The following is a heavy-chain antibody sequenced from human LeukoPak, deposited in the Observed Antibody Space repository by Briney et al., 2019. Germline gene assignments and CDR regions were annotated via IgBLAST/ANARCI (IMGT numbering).Heavy chain of an antibody. D-gene: IGHD3-22*01. V-gene: IGHV3-49*04. Sequence: GGSLRLSCAASGFTVSSNYMSWVRQAPGKGLEWVGFIRSKAYGGTTKNAASVKGRFTISRDDSRSIAYLQMNSLKTEDTAVYYCTRRYNYDSSGYYYVRDAFDIWGQGTMVTVSS. CDR1: GFTVSSNY. CDR2: IRSKAYGGTT. CDR3: TRRYNYDSSGYYYVRDAFDI. J-gene: IGHJ3*02.